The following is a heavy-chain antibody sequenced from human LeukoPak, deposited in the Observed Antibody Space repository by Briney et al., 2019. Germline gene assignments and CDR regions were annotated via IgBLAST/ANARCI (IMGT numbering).Heavy chain of an antibody. V-gene: IGHV1-2*02. CDR3: ATQWLRFSPTVPSPFFDY. CDR2: INPNSGGT. CDR1: GYTFTGYY. D-gene: IGHD5-12*01. Sequence: ASVKVSCKASGYTFTGYYMHWVRQAPGQGLEWMGWINPNSGGTNYAQKFQGRVTMTRDTSISTAYMELSRLRSDDTAVYYCATQWLRFSPTVPSPFFDYWGQGTLVTVSS. J-gene: IGHJ4*02.